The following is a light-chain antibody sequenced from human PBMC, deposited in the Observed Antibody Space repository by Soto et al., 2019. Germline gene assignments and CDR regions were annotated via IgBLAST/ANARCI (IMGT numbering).Light chain of an antibody. Sequence: VQMTQSPSTLSASVGDRVTITCRASQSISSWLAWYQQKPGKAPKLLIYRAPTLQSGVPSRFSASGSGTEFILTISSLRPDDFATYYCQLYNTYSGTFGQRTMV. CDR3: QLYNTYSGT. V-gene: IGKV1-5*03. CDR2: RAP. CDR1: QSISSW. J-gene: IGKJ1*01.